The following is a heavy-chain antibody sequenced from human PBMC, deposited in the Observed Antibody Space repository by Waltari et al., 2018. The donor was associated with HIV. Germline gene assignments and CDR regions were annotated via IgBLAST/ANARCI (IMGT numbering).Heavy chain of an antibody. CDR3: ARDPQYCSSTSCSYYFDY. Sequence: GESGGGVVQPGRSLRLSCSASGFTFSHYAMLWVRQAPGKGLEWVAVISYDGSNKYYADSVKGRFTISRDNSKNTLYLQMNSPRAEDTAVYYCARDPQYCSSTSCSYYFDYWGQGTLVTVSS. D-gene: IGHD2-2*01. V-gene: IGHV3-30-3*01. J-gene: IGHJ4*02. CDR1: GFTFSHYA. CDR2: ISYDGSNK.